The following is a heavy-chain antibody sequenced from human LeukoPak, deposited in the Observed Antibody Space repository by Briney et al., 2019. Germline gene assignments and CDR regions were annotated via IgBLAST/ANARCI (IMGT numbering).Heavy chain of an antibody. CDR1: GGTFSSYA. CDR2: IIPIFGTA. Sequence: SVKVSCKASGGTFSSYAISWVRQAPGQGLEWMGGIIPIFGTANYAQKFQGGVTITADESTSTAYMGLRSLRSEDTAVYYCARGRMTTVTPLGYWGQGTPVTVSS. J-gene: IGHJ4*02. D-gene: IGHD4-11*01. CDR3: ARGRMTTVTPLGY. V-gene: IGHV1-69*13.